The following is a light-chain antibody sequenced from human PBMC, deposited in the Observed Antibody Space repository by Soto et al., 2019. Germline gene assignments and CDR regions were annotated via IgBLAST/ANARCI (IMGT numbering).Light chain of an antibody. Sequence: QSVLTRPASVSGYPGQSITISCTGTSSDVGGYDYVSWYQLHPGKAPKLMVFEVSNRPSGVSYRFSGSKSGDTASLTVSGLQAQEEADYFCSSYSISTAYLFGTGTKVTVL. CDR2: EVS. V-gene: IGLV2-14*01. CDR3: SSYSISTAYL. J-gene: IGLJ1*01. CDR1: SSDVGGYDY.